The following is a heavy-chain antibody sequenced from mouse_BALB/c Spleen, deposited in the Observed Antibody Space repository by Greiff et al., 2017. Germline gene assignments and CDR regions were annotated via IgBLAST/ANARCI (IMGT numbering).Heavy chain of an antibody. CDR1: GFAFSSYD. V-gene: IGHV5-12-1*01. Sequence: EVKLMESGGGLVKPGGSLKLSCAASGFAFSSYDMSWVRQTPEKRLEWVAYISSGGGSTYYPDTVKGRFTISRDNAKNTLYLQMSSLKSEDTAMYYCARQGVYYGYGFDYWGQGTTLTVSS. J-gene: IGHJ2*01. CDR3: ARQGVYYGYGFDY. CDR2: ISSGGGST. D-gene: IGHD1-2*01.